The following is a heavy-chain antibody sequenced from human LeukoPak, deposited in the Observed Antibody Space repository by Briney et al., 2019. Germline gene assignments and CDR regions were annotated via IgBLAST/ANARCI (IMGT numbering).Heavy chain of an antibody. Sequence: SETLSLTCAVYGGSFSGYYWSWLRQPPGKGLEWIGEINHSGSTNYNPSLKSRVTISVDTSKNQFSLKLSSVTAADTAVYYCARHSGPYYYDSSGRYYFDYWGQGTLVTVSS. D-gene: IGHD3-22*01. CDR3: ARHSGPYYYDSSGRYYFDY. CDR1: GGSFSGYY. J-gene: IGHJ4*02. CDR2: INHSGST. V-gene: IGHV4-34*01.